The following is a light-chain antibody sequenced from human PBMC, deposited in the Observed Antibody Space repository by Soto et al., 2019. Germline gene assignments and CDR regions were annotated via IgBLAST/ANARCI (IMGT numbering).Light chain of an antibody. Sequence: IQMNQSPSTLSGSVGNRISITCRAIQTISSWLAWYQQKPGKAPKLLIYRASTLKSGVPSRFSGSGSGTEFTLTISSLQPDDFATYYCQHYNSYSEAFGQGTKVDIK. CDR1: QTISSW. V-gene: IGKV1-5*03. CDR3: QHYNSYSEA. CDR2: RAS. J-gene: IGKJ1*01.